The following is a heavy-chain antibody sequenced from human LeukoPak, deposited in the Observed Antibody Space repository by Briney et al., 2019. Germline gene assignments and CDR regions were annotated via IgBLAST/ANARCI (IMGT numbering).Heavy chain of an antibody. J-gene: IGHJ4*02. CDR1: GGSFSNYY. CDR3: ARGVVLTGYPLDF. V-gene: IGHV4-59*01. Sequence: SETLSLTCSVSGGSFSNYYWSWIRQPPGKGLEWIGFIYYSGTTDYNPSLKSRVTISVDTSKKQFSLKLSSVTAADTAVYFCARGVVLTGYPLDFWGRGTLVTVSS. CDR2: IYYSGTT. D-gene: IGHD3-9*01.